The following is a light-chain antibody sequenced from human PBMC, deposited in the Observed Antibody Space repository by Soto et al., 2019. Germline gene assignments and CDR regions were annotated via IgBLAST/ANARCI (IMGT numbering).Light chain of an antibody. V-gene: IGKV3-15*01. CDR2: GAS. CDR3: QEYNDWRPIT. Sequence: EIVMTQSRATLSVCPGDSATLSCGASQSVSSYLTWYQQKPGQAPRLLIYGASTRATGIPVRFSGSGSGTEFTLTITSLQFEDIAVYYCQEYNDWRPITFGGGTKVDI. J-gene: IGKJ4*01. CDR1: QSVSSY.